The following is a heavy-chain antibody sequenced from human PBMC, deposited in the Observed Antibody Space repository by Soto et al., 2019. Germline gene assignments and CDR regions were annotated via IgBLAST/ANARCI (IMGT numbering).Heavy chain of an antibody. CDR2: IYYSGST. CDR3: ARDSAYCTNGVCYQDDYYCGIDV. Sequence: SETLSLTCTVSGGSISSYYWSWIRQPPGKGLEWIGYIYYSGSTNYNPSLKSRVTISVDTSKNQFSLKLSSVTAADTAVYYCARDSAYCTNGVCYQDDYYCGIDVWGQGTTVTVSS. J-gene: IGHJ6*02. CDR1: GGSISSYY. V-gene: IGHV4-59*01. D-gene: IGHD2-8*01.